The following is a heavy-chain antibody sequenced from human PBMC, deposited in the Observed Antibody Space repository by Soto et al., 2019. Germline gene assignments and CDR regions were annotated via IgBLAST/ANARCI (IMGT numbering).Heavy chain of an antibody. CDR3: ARDKEEAYDFWSGYSLHYYYYGMDV. CDR2: ISAYNGNT. CDR1: GYTFTSYG. D-gene: IGHD3-3*01. Sequence: QVQLVQSGAEVKKPGASVKVSCKAYGYTFTSYGISWVRQAPGQGLEWMGWISAYNGNTNYAQKLQGRVTMTTDTSTSTAYMELRSLRSDDTAVYYCARDKEEAYDFWSGYSLHYYYYGMDVWGQGTTVTVSS. V-gene: IGHV1-18*01. J-gene: IGHJ6*02.